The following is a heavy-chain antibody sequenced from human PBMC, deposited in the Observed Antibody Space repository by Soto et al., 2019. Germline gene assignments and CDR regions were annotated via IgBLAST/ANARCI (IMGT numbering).Heavy chain of an antibody. CDR2: INPNSGGT. CDR3: ARGKWELPWFDP. CDR1: GYTXSGYY. V-gene: IGHV1-2*04. D-gene: IGHD1-26*01. Sequence: SXKVSFKASGYTXSGYYMNWVRQAPGQGLEWMGWINPNSGGTNYAQKFQGWVTMTRETYISTAYMEMSRLRSYDTAVYYCARGKWELPWFDPWGQGTLVTVSS. J-gene: IGHJ5*02.